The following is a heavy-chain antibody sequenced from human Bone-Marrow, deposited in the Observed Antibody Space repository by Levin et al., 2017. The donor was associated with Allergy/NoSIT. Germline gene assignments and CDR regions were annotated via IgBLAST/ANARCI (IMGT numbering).Heavy chain of an antibody. D-gene: IGHD3-22*01. V-gene: IGHV5-51*01. J-gene: IGHJ4*02. CDR2: IYPGDSQT. CDR3: ARPSSYESSGYLY. CDR1: GYQFSTYW. Sequence: GGSLRLSCKGSGYQFSTYWIGWVRQMPGKGLEWMGIIYPGDSQTRYSPSFQGQVTISVDKSVSTAYLQWSSLKASDTAMYYCARPSSYESSGYLYWGQGILVTVSS.